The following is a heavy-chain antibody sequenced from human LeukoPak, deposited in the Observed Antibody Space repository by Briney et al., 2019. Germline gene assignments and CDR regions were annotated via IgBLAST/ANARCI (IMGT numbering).Heavy chain of an antibody. D-gene: IGHD6-13*01. CDR3: ARGLRREQQLLRAFDY. CDR2: MNPNSGNT. V-gene: IGHV1-8*01. CDR1: GYTFTNYD. J-gene: IGHJ4*02. Sequence: ASVKVSCKASGYTFTNYDINWVRQASGQGLEWLGWMNPNSGNTGSAQKFQGRVTMTSNTSISTAYMELSSLRSEDTAVYYCARGLRREQQLLRAFDYWGQGTPVTVSS.